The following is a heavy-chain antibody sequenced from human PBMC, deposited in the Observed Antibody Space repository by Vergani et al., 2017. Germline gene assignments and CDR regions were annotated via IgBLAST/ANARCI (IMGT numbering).Heavy chain of an antibody. CDR3: AKDPRRLRYSSGWYVGY. Sequence: QVQLVQSGAEVKKPGSSVKVSCKASGGTFSSYAISWVRQAPGQGLEWMGGSIPIFGTANYAQKFQCRVPITADESTSTAYMELISLRSEDTAVYYCAKDPRRLRYSSGWYVGYWGQGTLVTVSS. J-gene: IGHJ4*02. CDR2: SIPIFGTA. D-gene: IGHD6-19*01. CDR1: GGTFSSYA. V-gene: IGHV1-69*01.